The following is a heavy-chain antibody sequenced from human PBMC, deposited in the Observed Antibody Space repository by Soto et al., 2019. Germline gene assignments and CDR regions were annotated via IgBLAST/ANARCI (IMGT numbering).Heavy chain of an antibody. J-gene: IGHJ4*02. CDR3: ARGQEGVVATH. Sequence: QVQLQQWGAGLLKPSETLSLNCAVTGGALSGYYWSWIRQPPGKGLEWIGGVKDGAHTNYSPSLRVRVTISSGTSNNLSSLRLNSVTAADTGVYYCARGQEGVVATHWDQGSLVTVSS. V-gene: IGHV4-34*01. D-gene: IGHD5-12*01. CDR1: GGALSGYY. CDR2: VKDGAHT.